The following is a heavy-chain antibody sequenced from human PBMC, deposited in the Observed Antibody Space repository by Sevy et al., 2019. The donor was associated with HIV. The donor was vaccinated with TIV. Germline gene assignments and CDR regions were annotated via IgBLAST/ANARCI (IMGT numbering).Heavy chain of an antibody. CDR1: GGSISSYY. V-gene: IGHV4-59*01. CDR2: IYYSGST. Sequence: SETLSLTCAVSGGSISSYYWSWIRQPPGKRLEWIGYIYYSGSTNYNPSLKSRVTISVDTSKNQFSLKLRSVTAADTAVYYCARESYDILPGSRGMDVWGQGTTVTVSS. D-gene: IGHD3-9*01. J-gene: IGHJ6*02. CDR3: ARESYDILPGSRGMDV.